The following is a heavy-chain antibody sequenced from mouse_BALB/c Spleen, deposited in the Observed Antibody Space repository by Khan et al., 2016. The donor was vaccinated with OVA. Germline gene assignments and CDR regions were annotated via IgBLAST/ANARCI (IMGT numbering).Heavy chain of an antibody. J-gene: IGHJ3*01. CDR1: GFTFTTYA. D-gene: IGHD2-1*01. V-gene: IGHV5-9-3*01. CDR3: ARSPYGNFAY. Sequence: EVKLMESGGGLVKPGGSLKLSCAASGFTFTTYAMSWVRQTPEKRLEWVATISSYGDYTYSPDNVTGRFTISRDNAKNTPYMHMSSLRSEDTAMYYCARSPYGNFAYWGQGTLVTVSA. CDR2: ISSYGDYT.